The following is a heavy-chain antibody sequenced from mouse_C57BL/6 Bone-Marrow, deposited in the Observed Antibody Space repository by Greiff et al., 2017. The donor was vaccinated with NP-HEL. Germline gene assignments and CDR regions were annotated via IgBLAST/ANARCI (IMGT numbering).Heavy chain of an antibody. Sequence: QVQLKQSGAELARPGASVKLSCKASGYTFTSYGISWVKQRTGQGLEWIGEIYPRSGNTYYNEKFKGNATLTADKSSSTAYMELRSLTSEDSAVYFCARSPYWYFDVWGTGTTVTVSS. CDR3: ARSPYWYFDV. CDR2: IYPRSGNT. J-gene: IGHJ1*03. CDR1: GYTFTSYG. V-gene: IGHV1-81*01.